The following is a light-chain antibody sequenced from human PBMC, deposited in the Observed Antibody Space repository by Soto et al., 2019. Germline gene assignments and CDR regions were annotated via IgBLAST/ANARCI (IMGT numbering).Light chain of an antibody. CDR2: EVS. V-gene: IGLV2-14*01. Sequence: QSALTQPASVSGSPGQSITISCTGTSSDVGCYKFVSWYQQHPGKAPKLIIYEVSNRPSGVSNRFSGSKSGNTAPLTISGLQAEDEADYYCTSYTTSSTWVFGGGTKLTVL. CDR3: TSYTTSSTWV. CDR1: SSDVGCYKF. J-gene: IGLJ3*02.